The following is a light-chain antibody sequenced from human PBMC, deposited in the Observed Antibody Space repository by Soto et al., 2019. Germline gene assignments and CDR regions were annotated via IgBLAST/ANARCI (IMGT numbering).Light chain of an antibody. CDR3: SSYTSSSTLI. CDR2: DVS. J-gene: IGLJ2*01. CDR1: SSDVGGYNY. Sequence: QSALTQPASVSGSPGQSVTISCTGTSSDVGGYNYVSWYQHHPGKAPKLIIYDVSNRPSGLSDRFSGSKSGNTASLTISGLQAEDEADYYCSSYTSSSTLIFGGGTKVTVL. V-gene: IGLV2-14*03.